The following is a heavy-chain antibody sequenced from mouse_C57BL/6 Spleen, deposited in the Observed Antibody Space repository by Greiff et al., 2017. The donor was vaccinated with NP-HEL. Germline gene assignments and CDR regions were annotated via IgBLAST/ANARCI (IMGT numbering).Heavy chain of an antibody. CDR1: GFTFSSYG. CDR2: ISSGGSYT. Sequence: DVMLVESGGDLVKPGGSLKLSCAASGFTFSSYGMSWVRQTPDKRLEWVATISSGGSYTYYPDSVKGRFTISRDNAKNTLYLQMSSLKSEDTAMYYCAREGLGSSSYYFDYWGQGTTLTVSS. V-gene: IGHV5-6*02. CDR3: AREGLGSSSYYFDY. J-gene: IGHJ2*01. D-gene: IGHD1-1*01.